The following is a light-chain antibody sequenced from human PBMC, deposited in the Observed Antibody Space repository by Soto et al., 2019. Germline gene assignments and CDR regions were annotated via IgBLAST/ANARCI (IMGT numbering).Light chain of an antibody. J-gene: IGKJ3*01. CDR2: AAS. CDR1: QGIRNF. CDR3: QKYSSVPV. V-gene: IGKV1-27*01. Sequence: DIPMTQSPTSLSASVGDRVTITCRASQGIRNFVAWYQQKPGKAPKLLIYAASTLQSGVPSRFSGSGSGTDFPLPINSLQPEDVATYSCQKYSSVPVFGPGTKVEIK.